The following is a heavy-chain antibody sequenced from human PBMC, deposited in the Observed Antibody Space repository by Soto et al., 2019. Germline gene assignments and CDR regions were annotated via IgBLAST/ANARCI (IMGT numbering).Heavy chain of an antibody. Sequence: QVQLQESGPGLVKPSQTLSLTCTVSGGSISSGDYYWSWIRQPPGKGLEWIGYIYYSGSTYYNPSLKSRVTISVNTSKNRFSLKLSSVTAADTAVYYCARDMRAAYVYYYYGMDVWGQGTTVTVSS. CDR1: GGSISSGDYY. D-gene: IGHD6-25*01. J-gene: IGHJ6*02. V-gene: IGHV4-30-4*01. CDR2: IYYSGST. CDR3: ARDMRAAYVYYYYGMDV.